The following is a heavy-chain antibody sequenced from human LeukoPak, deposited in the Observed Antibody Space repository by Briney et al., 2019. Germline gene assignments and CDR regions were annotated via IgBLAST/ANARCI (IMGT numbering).Heavy chain of an antibody. V-gene: IGHV4-38-2*02. D-gene: IGHD3-22*01. Sequence: PSETLSLTCTVSGYSISSGYYWSWIRQPPGKGLEWIGEINHSGSTNYNPSLKSRVTISVDTSKNQFSLKLSSVTAADTAVYYCARGRMIVVVITLGAFDIWGQGTMVTVSS. CDR2: INHSGST. CDR3: ARGRMIVVVITLGAFDI. CDR1: GYSISSGYY. J-gene: IGHJ3*02.